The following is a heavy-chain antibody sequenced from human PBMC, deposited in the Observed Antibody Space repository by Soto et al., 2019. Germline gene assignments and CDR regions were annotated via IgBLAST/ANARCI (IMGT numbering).Heavy chain of an antibody. CDR1: GFTFSSYS. CDR2: ISSSSSYI. D-gene: IGHD5-18*01. CDR3: ARASGYSYAINDPFDI. J-gene: IGHJ3*02. Sequence: GGSLRLSCAASGFTFSSYSMNWVRQAPGKGLEWVSSISSSSSYIYYADSVKGRFTISRDNAKNSLYLQMNSLRAEDTAVYYCARASGYSYAINDPFDIWGQGTMVTVSS. V-gene: IGHV3-21*01.